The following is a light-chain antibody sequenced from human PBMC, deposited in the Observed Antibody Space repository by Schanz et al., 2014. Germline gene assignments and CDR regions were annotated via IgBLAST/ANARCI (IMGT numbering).Light chain of an antibody. J-gene: IGLJ2*01. V-gene: IGLV1-47*01. CDR1: SSNMEFNY. CDR3: ASWDDSLRGHV. CDR2: RTN. Sequence: QSVLTQPPSASGTPGQRVTISCSGSSSNMEFNYVYWYQQVPGAAPKVLIYRTNQRPAGVPDRFSASKSGTSASLAISGLRSEHEADYYCASWDDSLRGHVFGGGTKLTVL.